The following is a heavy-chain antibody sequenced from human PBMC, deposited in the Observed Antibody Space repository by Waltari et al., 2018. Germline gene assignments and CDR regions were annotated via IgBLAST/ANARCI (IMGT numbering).Heavy chain of an antibody. D-gene: IGHD3-10*01. CDR1: GYSFTGYY. Sequence: QVQLVQSGAEVKKPGASVKVSCKASGYSFTGYYMHWVRQAPGQGLEWMGRINPNRGGTNYAHKFRGRVTMTRDTSITTAYMELSRLRSDDTAMYYCARGGAGFGESLNWFDPWGQGTLVTVSS. CDR2: INPNRGGT. J-gene: IGHJ5*02. V-gene: IGHV1-2*06. CDR3: ARGGAGFGESLNWFDP.